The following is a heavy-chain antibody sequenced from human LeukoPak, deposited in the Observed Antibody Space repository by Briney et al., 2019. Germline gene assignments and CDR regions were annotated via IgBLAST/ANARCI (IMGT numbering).Heavy chain of an antibody. Sequence: SQTLSLTCTVSGASISSGSYYWSWIRQPAGKGLEWIGRVYTSGSTNYNPSLKSRVTISVDTSKNQFSLKLRSVTAADTAVYYCARRVVVTASMLDAFDIWGQGTMVTVSS. D-gene: IGHD2-21*02. V-gene: IGHV4-61*02. J-gene: IGHJ3*02. CDR2: VYTSGST. CDR1: GASISSGSYY. CDR3: ARRVVVTASMLDAFDI.